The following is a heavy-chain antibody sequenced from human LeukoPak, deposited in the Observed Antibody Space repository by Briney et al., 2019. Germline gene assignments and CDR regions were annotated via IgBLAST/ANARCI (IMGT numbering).Heavy chain of an antibody. CDR1: GYTFTAYY. V-gene: IGHV1-2*02. D-gene: IGHD3-10*01. CDR2: INPNSGAT. J-gene: IGHJ6*03. CDR3: SRTRTKYDSPSGRREYYYMDV. Sequence: GASVKVSCKASGYTFTAYYIHWVRQAPGQGLEWMGWINPNSGATKYARKFQGRFTMTRDTSITTAYMELSRLRSDDTAVYYCSRTRTKYDSPSGRREYYYMDVWGKGSTVTVSS.